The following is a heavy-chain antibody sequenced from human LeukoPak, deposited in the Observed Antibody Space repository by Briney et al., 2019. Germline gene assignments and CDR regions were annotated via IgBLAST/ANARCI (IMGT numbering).Heavy chain of an antibody. D-gene: IGHD5-12*01. V-gene: IGHV3-21*04. CDR3: ASTVRDGVATIRKKNDY. J-gene: IGHJ4*02. CDR1: GFTFSSYS. Sequence: GGSLRLSCAASGFTFSSYSMNWVRQAPGKGLEWVSSISSSSSYIYYADSVKGRFTISRDNAKNSLYLQMNSLRAEDTAVYYCASTVRDGVATIRKKNDYWGQGTLVTVSS. CDR2: ISSSSSYI.